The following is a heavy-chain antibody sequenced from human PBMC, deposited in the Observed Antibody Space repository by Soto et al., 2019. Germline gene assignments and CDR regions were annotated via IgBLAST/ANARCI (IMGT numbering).Heavy chain of an antibody. V-gene: IGHV4-30-4*01. CDR1: GDSISSADYY. CDR3: ATDLWVAPQLYYYGMDV. CDR2: IFYSGTT. Sequence: PSETLSLTCTVSGDSISSADYYWSWIRQTPWKCLEWIGHIFYSGTTYYNPSLKSLLTISVETSKNHFSLRLTSVTDADTAVYYGATDLWVAPQLYYYGMDVWRQGTTVTVSS. J-gene: IGHJ6*01. D-gene: IGHD1-1*01.